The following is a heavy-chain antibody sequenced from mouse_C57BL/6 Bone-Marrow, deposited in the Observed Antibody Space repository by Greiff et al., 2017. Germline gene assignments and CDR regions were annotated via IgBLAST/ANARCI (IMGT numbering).Heavy chain of an antibody. V-gene: IGHV5-15*04. CDR3: ARKPPYYCFMDY. D-gene: IGHD2-10*01. Sequence: EVQVEESGGGLVQPGGSLKLSCAASGFTFSAYGMAWVRQAPRKGPAWVAFISNLAYSIYFAAIVTGRFTISRENAKNTLYLEMSSLRSEDTAMYYCARKPPYYCFMDYWGQGTSVTVSS. CDR1: GFTFSAYG. J-gene: IGHJ4*01. CDR2: ISNLAYSI.